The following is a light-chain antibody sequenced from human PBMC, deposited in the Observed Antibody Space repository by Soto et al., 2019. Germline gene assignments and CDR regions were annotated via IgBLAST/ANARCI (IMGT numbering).Light chain of an antibody. CDR1: SGSIGSNS. Sequence: NFMLTQPHSVSESPGKTVTISCTRSSGSIGSNSVQWYQQRPGSAPTTVIYEVDQRPSGVPNRFAGSIDRSSNSASLTISGLQTEDEADYYCQSYDTHTVVFGGGTQLTVL. CDR3: QSYDTHTVV. J-gene: IGLJ7*01. CDR2: EVD. V-gene: IGLV6-57*04.